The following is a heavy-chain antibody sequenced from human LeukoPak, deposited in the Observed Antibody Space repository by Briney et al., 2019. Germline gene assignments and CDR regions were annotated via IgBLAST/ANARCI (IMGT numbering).Heavy chain of an antibody. J-gene: IGHJ4*02. Sequence: PSQTLSLTCAVSGGSISSGGYSWGWIRQPPGKGLEWIGYIYHSGSTYYNPSLRSRVTISVDRSKNQFSLKLSSVTAADTAVYYCARGRSPHYWGQGTLVTVSS. CDR3: ARGRSPHY. V-gene: IGHV4-30-2*01. CDR2: IYHSGST. CDR1: GGSISSGGYS.